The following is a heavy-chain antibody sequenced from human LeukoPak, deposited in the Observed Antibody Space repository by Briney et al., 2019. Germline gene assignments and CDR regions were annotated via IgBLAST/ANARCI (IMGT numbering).Heavy chain of an antibody. Sequence: GGSLRLSCAASGFTFSNYAISWVRQAPGKGLEWVSSISSSSSYIYYADSVKGRFTISRDNAKNSLYLQMNSLRAEDTAVYYCARDLGMYSSSWYFDYWGQGTLVTVSS. CDR3: ARDLGMYSSSWYFDY. V-gene: IGHV3-21*01. CDR1: GFTFSNYA. J-gene: IGHJ4*02. CDR2: ISSSSSYI. D-gene: IGHD6-13*01.